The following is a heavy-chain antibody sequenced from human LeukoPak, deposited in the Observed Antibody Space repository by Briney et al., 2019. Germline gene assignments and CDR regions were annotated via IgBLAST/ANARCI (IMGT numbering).Heavy chain of an antibody. CDR2: IKYDGIEK. V-gene: IGHV3-7*01. Sequence: GGSLRLSCAASGFSFSVSWMSWVRQAPGKGLEWVANIKYDGIEKYYVDSVKGRFAISRDNAKNSLYLQMNSLTAEDTAVYYCARGGTTFEHWGQGTLVTVSS. D-gene: IGHD1-1*01. CDR3: ARGGTTFEH. J-gene: IGHJ4*02. CDR1: GFSFSVSW.